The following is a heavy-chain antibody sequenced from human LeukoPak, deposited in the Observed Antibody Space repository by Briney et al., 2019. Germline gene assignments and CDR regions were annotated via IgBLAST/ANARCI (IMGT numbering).Heavy chain of an antibody. D-gene: IGHD6-6*01. CDR3: ARDRSPYSSSSGYY. CDR2: ISGSGGST. V-gene: IGHV3-23*01. J-gene: IGHJ4*02. CDR1: GFTFSSYA. Sequence: GGSLRLSCAASGFTFSSYAMSWLRQAPGKGLEGVSAISGSGGSTYYADSVKGRFTISRDNSKNTLYLQMNSLRAEDTAVYYCARDRSPYSSSSGYYWGQGTLVTVSS.